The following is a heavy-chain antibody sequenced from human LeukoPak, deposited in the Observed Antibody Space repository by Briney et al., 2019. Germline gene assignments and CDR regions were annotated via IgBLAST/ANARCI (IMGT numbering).Heavy chain of an antibody. CDR3: ARDTHNMDYYAMDV. V-gene: IGHV4-59*01. J-gene: IGHJ6*02. Sequence: SETLSLTCTVSGGSISGYYWTWIRQPPGEGLEWIGDIYYSGSTKYNPSLKSRVTISVDTSKNHSSLKLSSVTAADTAVYYCARDTHNMDYYAMDVWGQGTTVTVSS. CDR1: GGSISGYY. D-gene: IGHD2-15*01. CDR2: IYYSGST.